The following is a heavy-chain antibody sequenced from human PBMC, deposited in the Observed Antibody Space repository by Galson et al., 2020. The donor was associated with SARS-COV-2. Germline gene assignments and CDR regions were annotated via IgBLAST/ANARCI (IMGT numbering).Heavy chain of an antibody. CDR2: ISFDGSIK. Sequence: LSLTCAASGFTFNKFAIHWVRQAPGKGLEWVAVISFDGSIKYYADSVKGRFTISRDNSKNMSYLEMNSLRHEDTAVYFCASSSVKETPDYWGQGTLVTVSS. D-gene: IGHD6-25*01. J-gene: IGHJ4*02. V-gene: IGHV3-30*04. CDR1: GFTFNKFA. CDR3: ASSSVKETPDY.